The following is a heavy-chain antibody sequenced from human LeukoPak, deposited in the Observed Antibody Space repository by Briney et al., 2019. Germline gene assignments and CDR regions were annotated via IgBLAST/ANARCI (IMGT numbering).Heavy chain of an antibody. CDR3: ARFKRRNLLYYYDSSGYVGVDP. Sequence: SETLSLTCTVSDDSINNNYWSWIRQPPGKELECIGYIHYSGSTNYNPSLKSRVTISIDTSKNQFSLKLNSVTAADTAVYYCARFKRRNLLYYYDSSGYVGVDPWGQGTLVTVSS. V-gene: IGHV4-59*08. CDR2: IHYSGST. J-gene: IGHJ5*02. CDR1: DDSINNNY. D-gene: IGHD3-22*01.